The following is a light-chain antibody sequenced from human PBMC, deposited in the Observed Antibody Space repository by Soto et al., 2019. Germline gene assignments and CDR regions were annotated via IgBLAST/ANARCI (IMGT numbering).Light chain of an antibody. CDR2: EVS. V-gene: IGLV2-8*01. J-gene: IGLJ1*01. CDR1: SNDVGHSSF. CDR3: NAQADNGKHV. Sequence: QSALTQPPSASGSPGQSVTISCTGNSNDVGHSSFISWYQQHPGKGPKLIIYEVSKRPSGVPDRFSGSKSGNTASLSVSGLQDEDEADYFCNAQADNGKHVFGTGPRSPS.